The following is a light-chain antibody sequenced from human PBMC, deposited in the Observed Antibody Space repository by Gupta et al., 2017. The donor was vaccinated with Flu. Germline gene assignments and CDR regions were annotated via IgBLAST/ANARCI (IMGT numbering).Light chain of an antibody. CDR3: QSSDSTKSAVV. V-gene: IGLV1-51*02. J-gene: IGLJ2*01. Sequence: QSVLTQPPSVSPAPGQKVTIPCPGSSSNVGNNYVSWYQQRPGTAPKLLIYENNKRPSGIPDRFSGSKSGTTATLTITGLQTGDEADYYCQSSDSTKSAVVFGGGTKMTVL. CDR1: SSNVGNNY. CDR2: ENN.